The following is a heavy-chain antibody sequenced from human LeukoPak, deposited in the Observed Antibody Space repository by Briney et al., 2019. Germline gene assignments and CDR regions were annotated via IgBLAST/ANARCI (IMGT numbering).Heavy chain of an antibody. J-gene: IGHJ4*02. CDR3: ATEKGDSPDY. Sequence: GGSLRLSCAASGFTFSSYSMNWVRQAPGKGLEGVSYISSSSSTIYYADSVKGRFTISRDNAKNTLYLLMNSLRADDTAVYYCATEKGDSPDYWGQGTLVTVSS. CDR2: ISSSSSTI. D-gene: IGHD3-16*01. V-gene: IGHV3-48*01. CDR1: GFTFSSYS.